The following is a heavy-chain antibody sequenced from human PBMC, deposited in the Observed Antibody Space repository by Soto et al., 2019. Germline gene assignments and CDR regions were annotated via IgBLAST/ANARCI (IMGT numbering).Heavy chain of an antibody. Sequence: QVPLVESGGGLVKPGGSLRLSCAASGFTFSDYYMSWIRQAPGKGLEWVSYISSSSSYTNYADSVKGRFTISRDNAKNSLYLQMNSLRAEDTAVYYCARTSDYGGLLFDYWGQGTLVTVSS. V-gene: IGHV3-11*05. CDR1: GFTFSDYY. D-gene: IGHD4-17*01. J-gene: IGHJ4*02. CDR2: ISSSSSYT. CDR3: ARTSDYGGLLFDY.